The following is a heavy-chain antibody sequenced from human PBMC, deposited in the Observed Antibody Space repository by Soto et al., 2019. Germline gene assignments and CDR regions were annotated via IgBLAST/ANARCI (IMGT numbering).Heavy chain of an antibody. CDR2: VFYTGFT. CDR1: GASISGSYYY. V-gene: IGHV4-39*01. CDR3: ATSRKGYNWNYFDH. Sequence: TSETLSLTCAVSGASISGSYYYWAWLRQSPGKGPEWIGSVFYTGFTSYNPSLESRVSVSVDTSKSQFSLKLSAVTAADTAVYYCATSRKGYNWNYFDHWAQGALVTVSS. J-gene: IGHJ4*02. D-gene: IGHD1-20*01.